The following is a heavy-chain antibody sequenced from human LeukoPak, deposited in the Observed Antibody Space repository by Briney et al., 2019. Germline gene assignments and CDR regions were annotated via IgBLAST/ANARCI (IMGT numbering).Heavy chain of an antibody. Sequence: GGSLTLSCAASGFTSSSFWMCWVRQAPGKGLEWVANIKQDGSKQNYVGSVKGRFTISRDNTKNSLYLQMNSLSPEDTAVYYCARDIDEGSGYYDYWGQGTLVTVSS. D-gene: IGHD3-22*01. CDR2: IKQDGSKQ. V-gene: IGHV3-7*01. CDR3: ARDIDEGSGYYDY. CDR1: GFTSSSFW. J-gene: IGHJ4*02.